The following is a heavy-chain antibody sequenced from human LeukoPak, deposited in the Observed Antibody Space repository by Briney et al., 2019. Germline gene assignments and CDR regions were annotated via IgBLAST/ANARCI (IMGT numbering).Heavy chain of an antibody. V-gene: IGHV4-59*01. CDR2: IYYSGST. D-gene: IGHD6-13*01. J-gene: IGHJ3*02. CDR1: GGSISEYY. CDR3: ARGGIAAAGIPLRI. Sequence: PSETLSLTCAVSGGSISEYYWSWIRQPPGKGLEWIGYIYYSGSTNYNPSLKSRVTISVDTSKNQFSLKLSSVTAADTAVYYCARGGIAAAGIPLRIWGQGTVVTVSS.